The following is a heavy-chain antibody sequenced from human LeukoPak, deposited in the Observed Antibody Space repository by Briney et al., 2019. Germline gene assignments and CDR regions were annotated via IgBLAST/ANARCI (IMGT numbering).Heavy chain of an antibody. Sequence: SETLSLTRTVSGGSISIYYWSWIRQPPGKGLEWIGYIYYSGSTNYNPSLKSRVTISVDTSKNQFSLKLSSVTAADTAVYYCARGGGDYHFDYWGQGTLVTVSS. V-gene: IGHV4-59*01. CDR1: GGSISIYY. J-gene: IGHJ4*02. CDR3: ARGGGDYHFDY. D-gene: IGHD2-21*02. CDR2: IYYSGST.